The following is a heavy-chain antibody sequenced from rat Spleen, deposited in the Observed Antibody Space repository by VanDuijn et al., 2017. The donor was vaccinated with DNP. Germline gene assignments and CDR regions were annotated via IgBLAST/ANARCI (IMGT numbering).Heavy chain of an antibody. CDR3: TRDSYAHDYAMDA. D-gene: IGHD1-12*01. J-gene: IGHJ4*01. V-gene: IGHV2S12*01. Sequence: QVQLKESGPGLVQPSQTLSLTCTVSGFSFTSSGVSWVRQPPGKGLEWIAAISSGGITFYNSALKSRLSISRATSKTQVFLKMNSLQTEDTAIYFCTRDSYAHDYAMDAWGQGTSVTVSS. CDR1: GFSFTSSG. CDR2: ISSGGIT.